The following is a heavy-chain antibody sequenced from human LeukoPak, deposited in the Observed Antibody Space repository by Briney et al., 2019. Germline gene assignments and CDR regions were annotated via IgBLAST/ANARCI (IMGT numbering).Heavy chain of an antibody. CDR2: ISGSGGST. Sequence: GGSLRLSCAASGFTFSSYAMSWVRQAPGKGLEWVSAISGSGGSTYYADSVKGRFTISRDNSKNTLYLQMNSLRAEDTAVYYCAKDHKGQVVPAAIELVPRGSGGYMDVWGKGTTVTVSS. D-gene: IGHD2-2*01. J-gene: IGHJ6*03. CDR1: GFTFSSYA. CDR3: AKDHKGQVVPAAIELVPRGSGGYMDV. V-gene: IGHV3-23*01.